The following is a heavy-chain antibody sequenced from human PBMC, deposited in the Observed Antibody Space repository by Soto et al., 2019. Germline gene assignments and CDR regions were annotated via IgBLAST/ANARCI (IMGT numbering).Heavy chain of an antibody. CDR3: ARGVYNAIFGVISLDY. CDR1: GDSISNYY. CDR2: IYYSGST. D-gene: IGHD3-3*01. Sequence: SETLSLTRTVSGDSISNYYWSWIRQPPGKGLEWIGYIYYSGSTNYNPSLKSRVTISVDTSKNQFSLKLSSVTAADTAVFYCARGVYNAIFGVISLDYWGQGTLVTVSS. J-gene: IGHJ4*02. V-gene: IGHV4-59*01.